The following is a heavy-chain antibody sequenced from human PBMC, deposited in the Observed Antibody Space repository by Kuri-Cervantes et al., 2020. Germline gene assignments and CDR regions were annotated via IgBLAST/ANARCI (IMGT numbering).Heavy chain of an antibody. D-gene: IGHD4-23*01. CDR2: ISYDGSNK. Sequence: GEPLKSSCAASGFTFSSYAMHWVRQAPGKGLEWVAVISYDGSNKYYADSVKGRFTISRDNSKNTLYMQMNSLRAEDTAVYYCRVNGGNSFYFDYWGQGTLVTVSS. CDR3: RVNGGNSFYFDY. J-gene: IGHJ4*02. CDR1: GFTFSSYA. V-gene: IGHV3-30-3*01.